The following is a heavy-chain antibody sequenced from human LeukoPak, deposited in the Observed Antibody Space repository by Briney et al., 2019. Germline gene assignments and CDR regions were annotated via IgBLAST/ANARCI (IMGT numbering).Heavy chain of an antibody. D-gene: IGHD3-22*01. CDR3: ARYYDYDSRGYYYYFDY. CDR2: ISSSSSYI. CDR1: GFTFSSYS. V-gene: IGHV3-21*01. Sequence: GGSLRLSCAASGFTFSSYSMNWVRQAPGKGLEWVSSISSSSSYIYYADSVKGRFTISRGNAKNSLYLQMNSLRAEDTALYYCARYYDYDSRGYYYYFDYWGQGTLVTVSS. J-gene: IGHJ4*02.